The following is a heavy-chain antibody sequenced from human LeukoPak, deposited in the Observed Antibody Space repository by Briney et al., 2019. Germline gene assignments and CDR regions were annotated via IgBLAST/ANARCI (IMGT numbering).Heavy chain of an antibody. CDR3: AKDGQLWFGEFSV. CDR2: ISSSSYI. Sequence: GGSLRLSCAASGFTFSSYSMNWVRQAPGKGLEWVSSISSSSYIYYADSVKGRFTISRDNAKNSLYLQMNSLRAEDTAVYYCAKDGQLWFGEFSVWGQGTTVTVSS. D-gene: IGHD3-10*01. J-gene: IGHJ6*02. CDR1: GFTFSSYS. V-gene: IGHV3-21*04.